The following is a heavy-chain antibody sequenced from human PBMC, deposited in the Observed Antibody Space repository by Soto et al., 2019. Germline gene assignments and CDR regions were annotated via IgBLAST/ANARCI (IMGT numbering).Heavy chain of an antibody. V-gene: IGHV3-30-3*01. CDR2: ISYDGSNK. Sequence: QVQLVESGGGVVQPGRSLRLSCAASGFTFSSYAMHWVRQAPGKGLEWVAVISYDGSNKYYADSVKGRFTISRDNSKNTLYLQMNSLRAEDTAVYYCARGGLTMVRGVIGFWGQGTLVTVSS. J-gene: IGHJ4*02. CDR3: ARGGLTMVRGVIGF. D-gene: IGHD3-10*01. CDR1: GFTFSSYA.